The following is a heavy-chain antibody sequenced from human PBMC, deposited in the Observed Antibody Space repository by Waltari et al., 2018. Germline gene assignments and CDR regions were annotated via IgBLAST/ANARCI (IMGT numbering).Heavy chain of an antibody. CDR3: AKTVRYSSSPYDY. Sequence: EVQLLESGGGLVQPGGSLRLSCAASGFTFSSYAMSWVRPAPGKGLEWVSAISGSGGSTYYADSVKGRFTISRDNSKNTLYLQMNSLRAEDTAVYYCAKTVRYSSSPYDYWGQGTLVTVSS. J-gene: IGHJ4*02. CDR1: GFTFSSYA. V-gene: IGHV3-23*01. CDR2: ISGSGGST. D-gene: IGHD6-6*01.